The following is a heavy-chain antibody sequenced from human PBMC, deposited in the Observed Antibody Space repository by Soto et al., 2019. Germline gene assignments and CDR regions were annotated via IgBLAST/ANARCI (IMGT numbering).Heavy chain of an antibody. CDR3: ARESEDLTSNFDY. CDR1: GFTFTRYS. V-gene: IGHV3-21*01. Sequence: GGALRLSCAASGFTFTRYSINWVRQAPGKGLEWVSSISSTTNYIYYADSMKGRFTVSRDNAKNSVYLEMNSLSAEDTAVYYCARESEDLTSNFDYWGQGTLVTVSS. J-gene: IGHJ4*02. CDR2: ISSTTNYI.